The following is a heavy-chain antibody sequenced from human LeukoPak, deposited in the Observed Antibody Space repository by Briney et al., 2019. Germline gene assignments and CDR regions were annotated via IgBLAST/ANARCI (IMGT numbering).Heavy chain of an antibody. CDR2: IYYSGST. J-gene: IGHJ3*02. CDR3: ARVDIVATPGAFDI. CDR1: GGSISSSSYY. Sequence: SETLSLTCTVSGGSISSSSYYWGWIRQPPGKGLEWIGSIYYSGSTYYNPSLKSRVTISVDTSKNQFSLKLSSVTAADTAVYYCARVDIVATPGAFDIWGQGTMVTVSS. D-gene: IGHD5-12*01. V-gene: IGHV4-39*01.